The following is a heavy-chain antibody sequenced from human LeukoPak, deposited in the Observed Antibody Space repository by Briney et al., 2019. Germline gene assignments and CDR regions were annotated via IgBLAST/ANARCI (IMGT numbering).Heavy chain of an antibody. CDR2: INSDGSST. Sequence: GSLRLSCAASGFTFSSYWMHWVRQAPGKGLVWVSRINSDGSSTRYADSVMGRFTISRDNAKNTLYLQMNSLRAEDTAVYYCARSDTVATYDYWGQGTLVTVSS. J-gene: IGHJ4*02. V-gene: IGHV3-74*01. CDR1: GFTFSSYW. CDR3: ARSDTVATYDY. D-gene: IGHD4-17*01.